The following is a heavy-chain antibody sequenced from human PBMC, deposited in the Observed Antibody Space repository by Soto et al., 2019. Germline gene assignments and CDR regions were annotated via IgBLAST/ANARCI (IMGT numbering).Heavy chain of an antibody. D-gene: IGHD1-26*01. Sequence: QVQLVESGGGVVQPGRSLRLSCAASGFTFSGYGMHWVRQAPGKGLEWVAVTRHDGSNTYYADSVRGRFTISRDNSNKMLDLQMNSLRAEDTAVYYCARDGVGTTTYCGYYDYWCQVTLVTVSS. CDR2: TRHDGSNT. CDR1: GFTFSGYG. V-gene: IGHV3-33*01. CDR3: ARDGVGTTTYCGYYDY. J-gene: IGHJ4*02.